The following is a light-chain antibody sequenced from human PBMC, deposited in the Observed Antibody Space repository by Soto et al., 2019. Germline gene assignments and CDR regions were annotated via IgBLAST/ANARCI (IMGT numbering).Light chain of an antibody. J-gene: IGKJ2*01. Sequence: DIQMTQSPSTLSASVGDRVTITCRASQSISNWLAWYQQKPGKAPKLLIYKASSLESGVPLRFSGSGSGTEFTLTISSLQPDDLATYYCQQYNRFPYTFGQGTKLEIK. CDR1: QSISNW. V-gene: IGKV1-5*03. CDR3: QQYNRFPYT. CDR2: KAS.